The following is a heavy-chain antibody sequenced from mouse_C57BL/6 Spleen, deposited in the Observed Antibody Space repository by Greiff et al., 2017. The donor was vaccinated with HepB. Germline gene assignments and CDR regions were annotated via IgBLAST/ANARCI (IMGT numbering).Heavy chain of an antibody. CDR3: SRREGTVVAPYFDY. D-gene: IGHD1-1*01. J-gene: IGHJ2*01. CDR2: INPSSGYT. V-gene: IGHV1-4*01. CDR1: GYTFTSYT. Sequence: QVQLQQSGAELARPGASVKMSCKASGYTFTSYTMHWVKQRPGQGLEWIGYINPSSGYTKSNQKFKDKATLTADKSSSTAYMQLGSLTSADSAVYYCSRREGTVVAPYFDYWGQGTTLTVSS.